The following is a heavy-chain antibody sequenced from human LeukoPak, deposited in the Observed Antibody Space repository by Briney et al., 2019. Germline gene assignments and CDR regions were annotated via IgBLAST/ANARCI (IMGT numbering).Heavy chain of an antibody. CDR2: IWYDGSNK. CDR3: ATARGSSSRSGPDYFDY. D-gene: IGHD6-6*01. V-gene: IGHV3-33*08. CDR1: GNYW. Sequence: GGSLRLSCAASGNYWMHWVRQAPGKGLEWVAVIWYDGSNKYYADSVKGRFTISKDNSKNTLYLQINSPRAEDTAVYYCATARGSSSRSGPDYFDYWGQGTLVTVSS. J-gene: IGHJ4*02.